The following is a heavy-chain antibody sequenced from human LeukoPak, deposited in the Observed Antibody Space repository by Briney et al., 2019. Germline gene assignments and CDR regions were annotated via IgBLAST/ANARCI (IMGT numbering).Heavy chain of an antibody. CDR3: ARTSGGWSQVDY. Sequence: SETLSLTCAVYGGSFSGYYWSWIRQPPGKGLEWIGEINHSGSTNYNPSLKSRVTISVDTFKNQFSLKLSSVTAADTAVYYCARTSGGWSQVDYWGQGTLVSVSS. D-gene: IGHD6-19*01. CDR1: GGSFSGYY. J-gene: IGHJ4*02. V-gene: IGHV4-34*01. CDR2: INHSGST.